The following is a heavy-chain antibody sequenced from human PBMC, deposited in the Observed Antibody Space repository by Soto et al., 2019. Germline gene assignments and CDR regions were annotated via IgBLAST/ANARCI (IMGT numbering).Heavy chain of an antibody. CDR2: IYYSGST. V-gene: IGHV4-39*01. CDR1: AGSISSSNYY. Sequence: QLQLQESGPGLVKPSETLSLTCTVSAGSISSSNYYWGWIRQPPGKRMEWIGNIYYSGSTYYNPSLKSRVTISINTSKNQFSLRLTSVTAADTAVYYCARPPVAGRGGAFDIWGQGTMVTVSS. D-gene: IGHD2-15*01. CDR3: ARPPVAGRGGAFDI. J-gene: IGHJ3*02.